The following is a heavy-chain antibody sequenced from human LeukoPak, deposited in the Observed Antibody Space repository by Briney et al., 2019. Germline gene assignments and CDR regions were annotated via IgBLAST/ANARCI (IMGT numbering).Heavy chain of an antibody. J-gene: IGHJ4*02. CDR1: GYTFTGYY. V-gene: IGHV1-2*02. Sequence: GASVKVSCKASGYTFTGYYMHWVRQAPGQGLEWMGWINPNSGGTNYAQKFQGRVTMTRDTSISTAYMELSRLRSDDTAVYYCARVSIVPAAQSGYWGQGTLVTVSS. CDR3: ARVSIVPAAQSGY. CDR2: INPNSGGT. D-gene: IGHD2-2*01.